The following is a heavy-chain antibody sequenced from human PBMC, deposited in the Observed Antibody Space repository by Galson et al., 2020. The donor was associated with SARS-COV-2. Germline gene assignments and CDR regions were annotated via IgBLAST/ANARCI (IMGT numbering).Heavy chain of an antibody. D-gene: IGHD3-9*01. CDR1: GFTFSSYG. V-gene: IGHV3-33*01. CDR2: IWYDGSNK. Sequence: QAGGSLRLSCAASGFTFSSYGMHWVRQAPGKGLEWVAVIWYDGSNKYYADSVKGRFTISRDNSKNTLYLQMNSLRAEDTAVYYCARDNYDIWTGYLQELPYWGQGTLVTVSS. CDR3: ARDNYDIWTGYLQELPY. J-gene: IGHJ4*02.